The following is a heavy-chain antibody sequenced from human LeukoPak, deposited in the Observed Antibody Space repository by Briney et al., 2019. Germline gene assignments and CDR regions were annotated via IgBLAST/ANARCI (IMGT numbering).Heavy chain of an antibody. D-gene: IGHD3-22*01. Sequence: LETLSLTCTVSGGSVSSGSYYWSWIRQPPGKGLEWIGYIYYSGSTNYNPSLKSRVTISVDTSKNQFSLKLSSVTAADTAVYYCARDRIDSSGSYYIDYWGQGTLVTVSS. CDR1: GGSVSSGSYY. CDR2: IYYSGST. CDR3: ARDRIDSSGSYYIDY. V-gene: IGHV4-61*01. J-gene: IGHJ4*02.